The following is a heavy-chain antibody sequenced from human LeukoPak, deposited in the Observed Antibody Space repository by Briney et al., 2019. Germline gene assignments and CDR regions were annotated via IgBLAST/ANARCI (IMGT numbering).Heavy chain of an antibody. V-gene: IGHV3-11*04. Sequence: PGGSLRLSCAASGLTFSDYYMSWIRQAPGKGLEWVSYISSSGSTIYYADSVKGRFTISRDNAKNSLYLQMNSLRAEDTAVYYCARDRARRLLPFDYWGQGTLVTVSS. J-gene: IGHJ4*02. CDR3: ARDRARRLLPFDY. CDR2: ISSSGSTI. CDR1: GLTFSDYY. D-gene: IGHD2-15*01.